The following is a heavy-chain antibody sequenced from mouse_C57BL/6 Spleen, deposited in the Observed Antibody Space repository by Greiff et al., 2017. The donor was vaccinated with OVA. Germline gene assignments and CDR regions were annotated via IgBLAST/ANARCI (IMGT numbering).Heavy chain of an antibody. D-gene: IGHD3-2*02. CDR1: GFTFSSYA. J-gene: IGHJ3*01. CDR3: AIEGRLTEAWFAY. Sequence: EVKVVESGGGLVKPGGSLKLSCAASGFTFSSYAMSWVRQTPEKRLEWVATISDGGSYTYYPDNVKGRFTISRDNAKNNLYLQMSHLKSEDTAMYYDAIEGRLTEAWFAYWGQGTLVTVSA. V-gene: IGHV5-4*01. CDR2: ISDGGSYT.